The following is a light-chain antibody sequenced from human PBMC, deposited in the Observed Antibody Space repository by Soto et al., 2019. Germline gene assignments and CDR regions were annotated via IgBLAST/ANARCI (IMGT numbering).Light chain of an antibody. Sequence: DNHMTQSPSTLSASVGDRGTITCRASQSISSWLAWYQQKPGKAPNLLIYKASSLRSGAPSRFSGSGSGTESPLTISSLQSEDFATYYCLQDYNYPRTVGQGTKVDI. CDR3: LQDYNYPRT. CDR1: QSISSW. J-gene: IGKJ1*01. V-gene: IGKV1-5*03. CDR2: KAS.